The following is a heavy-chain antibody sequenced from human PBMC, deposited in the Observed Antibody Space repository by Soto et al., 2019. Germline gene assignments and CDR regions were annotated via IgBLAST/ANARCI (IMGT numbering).Heavy chain of an antibody. Sequence: GXSLRLACAASVFAFSSYGMHWVRQAPGKGLEWVAVIWYDGSNKYYADSVKGRFTISRDNSKNTLYLQMNSLRAEDTAVYYCARDPIEVVVAESYGMEGWGQGTTVNVSS. V-gene: IGHV3-33*01. CDR2: IWYDGSNK. J-gene: IGHJ6*02. D-gene: IGHD2-15*01. CDR3: ARDPIEVVVAESYGMEG. CDR1: VFAFSSYG.